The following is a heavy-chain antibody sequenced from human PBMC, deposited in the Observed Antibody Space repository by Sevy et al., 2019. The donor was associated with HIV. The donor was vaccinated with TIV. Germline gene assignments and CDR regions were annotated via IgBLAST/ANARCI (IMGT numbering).Heavy chain of an antibody. CDR3: ARNLYDSGAYYDS. CDR2: IIPILGMT. D-gene: IGHD3-22*01. CDR1: GGTFGSYG. Sequence: ASVKVSCKASGGTFGSYGISWVRQAPGQRLEWMGGIIPILGMTHYAQKFQDRVTITADRSMTTAYMELSSLRSEDSAIYYCARNLYDSGAYYDSWGQGTPVTVSS. V-gene: IGHV1-69*10. J-gene: IGHJ5*01.